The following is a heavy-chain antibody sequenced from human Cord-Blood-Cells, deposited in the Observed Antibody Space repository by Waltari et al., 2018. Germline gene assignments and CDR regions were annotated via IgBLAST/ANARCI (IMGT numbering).Heavy chain of an antibody. CDR2: INHSGST. V-gene: IGHV4-34*01. J-gene: IGHJ6*02. CDR1: GWSFSGYY. Sequence: QVQLQQWGAGLLKPSETLSLTCAVSGWSFSGYYWSWIRQPPGKGLEWIGEINHSGSTNYNPSLKSRVTISVDTSKNQFSLKLSSVTAADTAVYYCARGLIAAPYYYYGMDVWGQGTTVTVSS. CDR3: ARGLIAAPYYYYGMDV. D-gene: IGHD6-13*01.